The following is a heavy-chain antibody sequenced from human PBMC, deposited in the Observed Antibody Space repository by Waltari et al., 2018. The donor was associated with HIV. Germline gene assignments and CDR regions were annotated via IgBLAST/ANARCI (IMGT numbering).Heavy chain of an antibody. CDR3: ARHALRVGAAYWNFDL. V-gene: IGHV4-39*01. CDR1: GGSVSSSSYL. D-gene: IGHD1-26*01. CDR2: IYYTGRA. Sequence: QLQLQESGPGRVKPSEPLSLTCTVSGGSVSSSSYLWGWIRQPPGKGLEWIGRIYYTGRAYYNPSLKSRVTISVDTSKNQFSLKVTSVTAADTAVYYCARHALRVGAAYWNFDLWGRGTLVTVSS. J-gene: IGHJ2*01.